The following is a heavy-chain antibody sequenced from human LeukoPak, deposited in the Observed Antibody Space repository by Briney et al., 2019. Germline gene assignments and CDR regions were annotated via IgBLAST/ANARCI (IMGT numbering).Heavy chain of an antibody. CDR1: GFTFSSYA. D-gene: IGHD3-22*01. Sequence: GGSLRLSCAASGFTFSSYAMHWVRQAPGKGLEWVAVISYDGSNKYYADSVKGRFTISRDNSKSTLYLQMNSLRAEDTAVYYCARESDSYDSSGYGDAFDIWGQGTMVTVSS. V-gene: IGHV3-30*04. CDR3: ARESDSYDSSGYGDAFDI. J-gene: IGHJ3*02. CDR2: ISYDGSNK.